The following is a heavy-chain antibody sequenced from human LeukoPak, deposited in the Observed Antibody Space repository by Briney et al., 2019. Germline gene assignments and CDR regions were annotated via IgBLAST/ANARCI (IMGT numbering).Heavy chain of an antibody. D-gene: IGHD1-26*01. J-gene: IGHJ6*03. CDR1: GGAFSSYA. CDR3: ARDSGSYSYYYMDV. Sequence: ASVKVSCKASGGAFSSYAISWVRQAPGQGLEWMGGIIPIFGTANYAQKFQGRVTITTDESTSTAYMELSSLRSEDTAVYYCARDSGSYSYYYMDVWGKGTTVTVSS. V-gene: IGHV1-69*05. CDR2: IIPIFGTA.